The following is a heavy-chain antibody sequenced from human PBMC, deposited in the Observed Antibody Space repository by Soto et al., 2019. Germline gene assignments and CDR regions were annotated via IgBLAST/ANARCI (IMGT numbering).Heavy chain of an antibody. V-gene: IGHV4-31*03. D-gene: IGHD3-9*01. Sequence: SETLSLTCTVSSGSISSGGYYWSWIRQHPGKGLEWIGYIYYSGSTYYNPSLQSRVTISVDTSKNQFSLKLSSVTAADTAVYYCARGTGSNGMDVWGQGTTVTVSS. CDR2: IYYSGST. CDR3: ARGTGSNGMDV. CDR1: SGSISSGGYY. J-gene: IGHJ6*02.